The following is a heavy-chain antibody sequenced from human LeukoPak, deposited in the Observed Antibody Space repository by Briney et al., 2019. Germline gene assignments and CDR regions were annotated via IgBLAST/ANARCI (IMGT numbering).Heavy chain of an antibody. D-gene: IGHD3-10*01. CDR2: IKSKTDGGTT. V-gene: IGHV3-15*01. CDR1: GFTFSNAW. Sequence: PGGSLRLSCAASGFTFSNAWMSWVRQAPGKGLEWVGRIKSKTDGGTTDYAAPVKGRFTVSRDDSKNTLYLQMNSLKTEDTAVYYCTTFGLPTDFGELWGHWGQGTLVTVSS. J-gene: IGHJ4*02. CDR3: TTFGLPTDFGELWGH.